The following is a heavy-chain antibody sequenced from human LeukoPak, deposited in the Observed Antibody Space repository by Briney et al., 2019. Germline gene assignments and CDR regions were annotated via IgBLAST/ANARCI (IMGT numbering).Heavy chain of an antibody. J-gene: IGHJ3*02. V-gene: IGHV3-23*01. D-gene: IGHD2/OR15-2a*01. CDR2: IRGSGAST. CDR1: GLFLSDYA. Sequence: GGSLRLSCAASGLFLSDYAMSWVRQAPGKGLEWVAVIRGSGASTFYADSVKGRFTISRDNSKNTLYLQVNSLRAEDTAMYYCARNILFAFDIWGQGTMVTVSS. CDR3: ARNILFAFDI.